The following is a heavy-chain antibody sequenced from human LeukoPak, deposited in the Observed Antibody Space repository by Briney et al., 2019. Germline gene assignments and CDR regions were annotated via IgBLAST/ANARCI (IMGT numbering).Heavy chain of an antibody. CDR3: ARRYCSSTKCYTPGFDP. CDR1: GYTFTGYY. Sequence: ASVKVSCKASGYTFTGYYIHWVRQAPGQGLEWMGWINPSSGGTNYAQKFQGRVTMTRDTSISTAYMELSSLRSDDTAVYYCARRYCSSTKCYTPGFDPWGQGTLVTVSS. D-gene: IGHD2-2*02. J-gene: IGHJ5*02. V-gene: IGHV1-2*02. CDR2: INPSSGGT.